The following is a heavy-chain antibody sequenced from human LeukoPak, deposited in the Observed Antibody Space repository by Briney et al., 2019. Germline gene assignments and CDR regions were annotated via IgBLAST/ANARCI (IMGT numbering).Heavy chain of an antibody. J-gene: IGHJ3*02. CDR3: GAIRQYVGAFDI. Sequence: PAGGSLRPSCAASGFTFSSYELCWVSQAPGKGLEWILYISSGSTIIKHTDTVRGRFTIYRDDARESLHLQMISLRADDTAIYYCGAIRQYVGAFDIWGQGTLVTVSS. D-gene: IGHD3-16*01. CDR2: ISSGSTII. V-gene: IGHV3-48*03. CDR1: GFTFSSYE.